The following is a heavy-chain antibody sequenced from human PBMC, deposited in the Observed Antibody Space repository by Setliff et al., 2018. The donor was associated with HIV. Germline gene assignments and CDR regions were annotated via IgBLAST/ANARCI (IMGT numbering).Heavy chain of an antibody. Sequence: SETLSLTCAVYGESFSDYSWTWIRQPPGKGLEWIGEITHSGTTNYNPSLKSRVTISVDPSRSQFSLIVNSLTAADTAVYYSARGRCSGGSCYGRYSYFYMDVWGKGTTVTAP. J-gene: IGHJ6*03. CDR3: ARGRCSGGSCYGRYSYFYMDV. V-gene: IGHV4-34*01. CDR2: ITHSGTT. D-gene: IGHD2-15*01. CDR1: GESFSDYS.